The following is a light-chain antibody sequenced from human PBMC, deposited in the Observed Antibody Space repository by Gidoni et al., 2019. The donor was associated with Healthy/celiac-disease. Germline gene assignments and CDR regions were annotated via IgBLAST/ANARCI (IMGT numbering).Light chain of an antibody. CDR3: QQRSNWPPV. Sequence: EIVLTQSPATLSLSPGERATLSCRASQSVSSYLAWYQQKPGQAPRLLIYDASNRATGIPARFSGSGSGTDFTLTISSLEPEDFAVYYCQQRSNWPPVFGGXTKVEI. CDR1: QSVSSY. J-gene: IGKJ4*01. CDR2: DAS. V-gene: IGKV3-11*01.